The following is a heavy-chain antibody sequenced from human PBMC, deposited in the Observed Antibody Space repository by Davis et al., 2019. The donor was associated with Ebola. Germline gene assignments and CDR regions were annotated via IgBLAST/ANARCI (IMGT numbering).Heavy chain of an antibody. CDR1: GYTFINDY. Sequence: AASVKVSCKASGYTFINDYIHWVRQAPGQGLEWMGWINPNSGGTNYAQKFQGWVTMTRDTSISTAYMELSRLRSDDTAVYYCARVYDYHYGMDVWGQGTTVTVSS. J-gene: IGHJ6*02. D-gene: IGHD5-12*01. CDR3: ARVYDYHYGMDV. CDR2: INPNSGGT. V-gene: IGHV1-2*04.